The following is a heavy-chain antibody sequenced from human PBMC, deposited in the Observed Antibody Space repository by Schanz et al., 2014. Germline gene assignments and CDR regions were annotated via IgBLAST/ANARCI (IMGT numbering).Heavy chain of an antibody. J-gene: IGHJ4*02. CDR1: GFTLSSYA. CDR2: IWSDGSTK. D-gene: IGHD2-2*01. V-gene: IGHV3-30*04. Sequence: QVQLVESGGGVVQPGRSLRLSCAAYGFTLSSYAMHWFRQPAGKGLEWVAVIWSDGSTKYYADSVKGRFTISRDNSKNTLYLHMNTLRSEDTAVYYCAKDSTHIDIVLVPTAIDYWGQGTLVTVSS. CDR3: AKDSTHIDIVLVPTAIDY.